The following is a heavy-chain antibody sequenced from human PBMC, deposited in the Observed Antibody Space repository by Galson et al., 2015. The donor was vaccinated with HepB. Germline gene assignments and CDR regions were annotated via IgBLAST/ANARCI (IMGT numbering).Heavy chain of an antibody. CDR3: AQLGTGY. CDR2: IYSSSSST. V-gene: IGHV3-53*01. D-gene: IGHD7-27*01. CDR1: GFSVYSNY. J-gene: IGHJ4*02. Sequence: SLRLSCAASGFSVYSNYMNWVRQAPGKGLEWVSFIYSSSSSTNYADFVRGRFTISRDTSKNTVYLQMSRLRADDTAMYYCAQLGTGYWGRGTLVTVSS.